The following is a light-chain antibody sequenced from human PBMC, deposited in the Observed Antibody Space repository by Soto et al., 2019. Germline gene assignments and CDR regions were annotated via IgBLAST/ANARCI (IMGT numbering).Light chain of an antibody. CDR1: QSISSW. V-gene: IGKV1-5*03. J-gene: IGKJ1*01. CDR2: KAS. Sequence: DIQMTQSPSTLSASVGDRVTITCRASQSISSWLAWYQPKPGKAPKLLIYKASSLESGVTSRFSGSGSGTEFTLTISSLQPDDFATYYCQQYNSYSFGQGTKVDIK. CDR3: QQYNSYS.